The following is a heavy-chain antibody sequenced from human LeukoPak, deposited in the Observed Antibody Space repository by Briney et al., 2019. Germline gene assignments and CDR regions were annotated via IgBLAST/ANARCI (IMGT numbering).Heavy chain of an antibody. CDR1: GGSISSYY. CDR2: IHYSGST. Sequence: PSETLSLTCTVSGGSISSYYWSWIRQPPGKGLEWIGYIHYSGSTNYNPSLKSRVTISVDTSKNQFSLKLSSVTAADTAVYYCARQVDYYGSGALDYWGQGTLVTVSS. D-gene: IGHD3-10*01. CDR3: ARQVDYYGSGALDY. V-gene: IGHV4-59*08. J-gene: IGHJ4*02.